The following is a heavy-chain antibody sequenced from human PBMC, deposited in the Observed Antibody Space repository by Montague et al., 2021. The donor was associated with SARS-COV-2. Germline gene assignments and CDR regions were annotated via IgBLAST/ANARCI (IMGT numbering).Heavy chain of an antibody. Sequence: SLRLSCAASGFTFSSYAMNWVRQAPGKGLEWVSAMSGSGDRTYYADSVKGRFTISRDNSKNTLSLQMNSLRAEDTAVYHCAKVGWYNWNPYDTFDIWGQGTMVTVSS. J-gene: IGHJ3*02. CDR2: MSGSGDRT. CDR1: GFTFSSYA. D-gene: IGHD1-20*01. CDR3: AKVGWYNWNPYDTFDI. V-gene: IGHV3-23*01.